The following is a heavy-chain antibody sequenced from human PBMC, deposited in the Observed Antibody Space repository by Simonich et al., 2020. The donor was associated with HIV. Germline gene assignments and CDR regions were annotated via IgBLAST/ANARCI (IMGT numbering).Heavy chain of an antibody. CDR1: GGSISSSNW. Sequence: QVQLQESGPGLVKPSGTLSLTCAVSGGSISSSNWWSWVRQPPGKGLEWIGENYHSGSTKYKPSLKSRGSITVDKAKNEFSLKLSSVTAADTAVYFCARLFNWNDGSTFDIWGQGTMVTVSS. D-gene: IGHD1-20*01. CDR3: ARLFNWNDGSTFDI. J-gene: IGHJ3*02. V-gene: IGHV4-4*02. CDR2: NYHSGST.